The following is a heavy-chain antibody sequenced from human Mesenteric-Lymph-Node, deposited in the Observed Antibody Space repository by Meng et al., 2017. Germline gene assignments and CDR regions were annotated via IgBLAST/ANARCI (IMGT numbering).Heavy chain of an antibody. V-gene: IGHV3-30*01. CDR2: ISYDGSNK. CDR3: ARAAAAADY. CDR1: GFTFSSYA. Sequence: QVRRVGSGGGVVQPGSSLRFSCAASGFTFSSYAMHWVRQAPGKGLEWVAVISYDGSNKYYADSVKGRFTISRDNSKNTLYLQMNSLRAEDTAVYYCARAAAAADYWGQGTLVTVSS. D-gene: IGHD6-13*01. J-gene: IGHJ4*02.